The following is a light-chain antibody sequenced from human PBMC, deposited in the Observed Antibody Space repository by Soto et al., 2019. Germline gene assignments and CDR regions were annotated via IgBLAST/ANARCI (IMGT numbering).Light chain of an antibody. CDR3: QRYDNSIT. CDR1: QSVSSNN. J-gene: IGKJ5*01. V-gene: IGKV3-20*01. Sequence: EIVLTQSPGTLSLSPGETATLSCRASQSVSSNNLAWYHQKPGQTPSLLIYGASTRATGIPDRFSGSGSGTDFTLTSSRLEPEDFTVYYCQRYDNSITFGQGTRLEIE. CDR2: GAS.